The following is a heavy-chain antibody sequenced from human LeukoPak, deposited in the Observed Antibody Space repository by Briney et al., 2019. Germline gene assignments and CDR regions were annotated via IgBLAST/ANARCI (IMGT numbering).Heavy chain of an antibody. CDR2: ISGGGGSA. J-gene: IGHJ4*02. CDR3: ATPLEYSSSYFDY. D-gene: IGHD6-6*01. Sequence: GGSLRLSCAASGFTFSSYAMRWVRQAPGKGLEWVSVISGGGGSAYYADSVKGRFTISRDNSKNTLYLQMNSLRAEDTAVYYCATPLEYSSSYFDYWGQGTLVTVSS. V-gene: IGHV3-23*01. CDR1: GFTFSSYA.